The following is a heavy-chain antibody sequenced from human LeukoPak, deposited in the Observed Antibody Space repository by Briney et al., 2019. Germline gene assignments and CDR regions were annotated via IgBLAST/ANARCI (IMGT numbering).Heavy chain of an antibody. J-gene: IGHJ4*02. V-gene: IGHV4-59*01. D-gene: IGHD3-10*01. CDR3: ARDLTDRFGFDN. CDR1: GVTISSYY. Sequence: SETLSLTCTVSGVTISSYYWSWIRQPPGEGLEWIGYLFPGGSTNYNTAFKSRMTISLNTYKNQLSQKLTSVTAADTAVYFCARDLTDRFGFDNWGQGALVTVSS. CDR2: LFPGGST.